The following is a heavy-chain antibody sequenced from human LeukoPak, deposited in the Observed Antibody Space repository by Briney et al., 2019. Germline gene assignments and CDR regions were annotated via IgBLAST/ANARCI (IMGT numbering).Heavy chain of an antibody. CDR2: IYYSGST. CDR1: GGSFSGYY. Sequence: SETLSLTCAVYGGSFSGYYWSWIRQPPGKGLEWIGYIYYSGSTNYNPSLKSRVTISVDTSKNQFSLKLSSVTAADTAVYYCARHENDYVWGSYRFHPFDYWGQGTLVTVSS. J-gene: IGHJ4*02. D-gene: IGHD3-16*02. CDR3: ARHENDYVWGSYRFHPFDY. V-gene: IGHV4-59*08.